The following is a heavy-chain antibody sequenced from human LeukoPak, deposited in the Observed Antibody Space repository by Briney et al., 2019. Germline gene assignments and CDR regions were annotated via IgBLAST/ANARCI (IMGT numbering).Heavy chain of an antibody. CDR3: ARDAPSRGGFYYYGMDV. J-gene: IGHJ6*02. CDR1: GGSISSYC. D-gene: IGHD3-10*01. CDR2: IYYSGST. V-gene: IGHV4-59*01. Sequence: SETLSLTCTVSGGSISSYCWSWIRQPPGKGLEWIGYIYYSGSTNYNPSLKSRVTISVDTSKNQFSLKLSSVSAADTAVYYCARDAPSRGGFYYYGMDVWGQGTTVTVSS.